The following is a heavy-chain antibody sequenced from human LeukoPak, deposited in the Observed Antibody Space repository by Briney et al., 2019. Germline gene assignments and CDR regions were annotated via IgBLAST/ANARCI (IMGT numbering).Heavy chain of an antibody. CDR1: GGTFSSYA. D-gene: IGHD6-19*01. CDR3: ARDFTSSGWSRGYYYGMDV. Sequence: GASVKVSCKASGGTFSSYAISWVRQAPGQRLEWMGWINAGNGNTKYSQKFQGRITITRDTFASTAYMELSSLRSEDTAVYYCARDFTSSGWSRGYYYGMDVWGQGTTVTVSS. J-gene: IGHJ6*02. CDR2: INAGNGNT. V-gene: IGHV1-3*01.